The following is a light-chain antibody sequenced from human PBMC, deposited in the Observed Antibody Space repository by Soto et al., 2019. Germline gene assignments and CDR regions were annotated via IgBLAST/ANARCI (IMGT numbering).Light chain of an antibody. V-gene: IGKV3-20*01. CDR3: QQYGSSPRT. J-gene: IGKJ4*01. Sequence: IVLTQSPDTLSLSPGERATLSCRVSQSISSNFLAWYQQKPGQAPRLLIYGASSRATGIPDRFSGSGSGTDFTLTIRRLEPEDFAVYYCQQYGSSPRTFGGGTKVEIK. CDR1: QSISSNF. CDR2: GAS.